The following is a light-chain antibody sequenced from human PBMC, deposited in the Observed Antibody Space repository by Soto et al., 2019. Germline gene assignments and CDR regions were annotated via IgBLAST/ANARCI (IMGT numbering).Light chain of an antibody. J-gene: IGLJ2*01. CDR1: STDIGSYNY. CDR2: DVS. CDR3: SSYGASSTL. V-gene: IGLV2-14*03. Sequence: QSVLTQPASLSGSPGQSINISCTGTSTDIGSYNYVSWYQQHPGKAPKLMIFDVSYRPSGISDRFSGSKSGNTASLTISGLQPEDEADYYCSSYGASSTLFGGGTKVTVL.